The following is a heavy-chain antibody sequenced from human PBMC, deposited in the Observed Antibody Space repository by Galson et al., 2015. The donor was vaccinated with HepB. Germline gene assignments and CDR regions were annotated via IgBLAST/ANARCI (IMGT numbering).Heavy chain of an antibody. D-gene: IGHD3-10*01. V-gene: IGHV3-30-3*01. Sequence: SLRLSCAASGFTFGSYAMHWVRQAPGKGLEWVAVISYDGSNKYVDSVKGRFTISRDNSKNTLYLRMNSLRAEDTAVYYCARGMGSYYYYGMDVWGQGTTVTVSS. CDR3: ARGMGSYYYYGMDV. J-gene: IGHJ6*02. CDR1: GFTFGSYA. CDR2: ISYDGSNK.